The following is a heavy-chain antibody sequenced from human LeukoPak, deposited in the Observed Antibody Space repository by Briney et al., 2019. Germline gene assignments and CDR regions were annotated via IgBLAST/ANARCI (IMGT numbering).Heavy chain of an antibody. CDR2: INHSGST. CDR1: GGSSSGYY. J-gene: IGHJ4*02. D-gene: IGHD3-22*01. V-gene: IGHV4-34*01. Sequence: SETLSLTCAVYGGSSSGYYWSWIRQPPGKGLEWIGEINHSGSTNYNPSLKSRVTISVDTSKNQFSLKLSSVTAADTAVYYCARAAYYYDSSGPRWGFDYWGQGTLVTVSS. CDR3: ARAAYYYDSSGPRWGFDY.